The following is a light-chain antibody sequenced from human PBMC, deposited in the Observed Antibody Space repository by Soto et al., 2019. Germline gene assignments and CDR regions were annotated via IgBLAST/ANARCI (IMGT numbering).Light chain of an antibody. V-gene: IGKV1-9*01. J-gene: IGKJ4*01. CDR1: QAIGSY. Sequence: IQLTQSPSFLSASVGDRVTITCRASQAIGSYLAWYQQKPGKAPELLIYVASTLLSGVPSRFSGGGSGTDFTLTISSLQPEDFATYYCQQLSLHPLTFGGGTKLEI. CDR2: VAS. CDR3: QQLSLHPLT.